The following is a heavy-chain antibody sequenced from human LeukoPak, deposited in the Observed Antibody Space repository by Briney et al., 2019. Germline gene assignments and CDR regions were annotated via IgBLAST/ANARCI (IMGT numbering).Heavy chain of an antibody. CDR2: ISAYNGNT. Sequence: ASVKVSCKASGYTFTTYGFSWVRQAPGQGLEWMGWISAYNGNTNYLQKLRGRVTMTTDTSTNTAYMELRSLTSDDTAVYYCARDHSSSGQLFDYWGQGTLVTVSS. CDR1: GYTFTTYG. CDR3: ARDHSSSGQLFDY. J-gene: IGHJ4*02. D-gene: IGHD6-13*01. V-gene: IGHV1-18*01.